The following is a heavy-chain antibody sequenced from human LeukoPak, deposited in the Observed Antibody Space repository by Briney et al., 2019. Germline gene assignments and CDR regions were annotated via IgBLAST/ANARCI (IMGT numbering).Heavy chain of an antibody. D-gene: IGHD5-18*01. CDR3: ARVSGGYSYGPMIFDY. CDR2: VYYSGST. Sequence: SETLSLTCTVSHGSINSYYWSWIRQSPGKGLEWIGYVYYSGSTNYNPSLKSRVTILVDTSKNQFSLKLSSVTAADTAVYYCARVSGGYSYGPMIFDYWGQGTLVTVSS. CDR1: HGSINSYY. V-gene: IGHV4-59*12. J-gene: IGHJ4*02.